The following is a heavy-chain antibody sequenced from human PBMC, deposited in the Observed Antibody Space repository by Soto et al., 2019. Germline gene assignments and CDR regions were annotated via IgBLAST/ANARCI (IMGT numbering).Heavy chain of an antibody. Sequence: ASVKVSCKASGYTFTSYAMHWVRQAPGQRLEGMGWINAGNGNTKYSQKFQGRVIITRDTSATTAYMELNSLRSEDTAVYSCARVLWYLAPFDYWGQGTLVTVSS. V-gene: IGHV1-3*01. CDR3: ARVLWYLAPFDY. CDR1: GYTFTSYA. J-gene: IGHJ4*02. CDR2: INAGNGNT. D-gene: IGHD2-15*01.